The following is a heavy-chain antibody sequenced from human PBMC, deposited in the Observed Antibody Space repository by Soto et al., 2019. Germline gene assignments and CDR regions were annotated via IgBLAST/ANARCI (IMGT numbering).Heavy chain of an antibody. CDR2: IIPIFGTA. Sequence: QVQLVQSGAEVKKPGSSVKVSCKASGGTFSSYAISWVRQAPGQGPEWMGGIIPIFGTANYAQKFQGRVTITADESTSTAYMELSSLRSEDTAVYYCARGVLDYYGSGSYLSFDYWGQGTLVTVSS. CDR1: GGTFSSYA. V-gene: IGHV1-69*01. CDR3: ARGVLDYYGSGSYLSFDY. J-gene: IGHJ4*02. D-gene: IGHD3-10*01.